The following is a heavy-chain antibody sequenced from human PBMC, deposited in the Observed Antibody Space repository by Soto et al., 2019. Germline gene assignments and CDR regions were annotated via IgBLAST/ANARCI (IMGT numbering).Heavy chain of an antibody. D-gene: IGHD6-6*01. Sequence: EVQLVESGGGLIQPGGSLRLSCAASGFSFSTYWMHWVRQAPGKGLVYVSRIKSDGSSTSYADSVKGRFTISRDNAKNTLYQQMNSLRAEDTAVYYCVTGGSSILKYWGQGTLVTVSS. CDR2: IKSDGSST. V-gene: IGHV3-74*01. J-gene: IGHJ4*02. CDR3: VTGGSSILKY. CDR1: GFSFSTYW.